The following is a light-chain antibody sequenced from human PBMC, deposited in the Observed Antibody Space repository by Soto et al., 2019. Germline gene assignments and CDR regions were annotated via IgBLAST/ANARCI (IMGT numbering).Light chain of an antibody. CDR1: QSISRW. Sequence: DIQMTHTPSSLSASVGDRGTITCRARQSISRWWAWEQQKPGKAPKLLIYDASTLESAVPSRFSGSGSGTEFTLTISSLQPDDFANYYCQQSNTFWTFGQGTKVDI. J-gene: IGKJ1*01. CDR2: DAS. V-gene: IGKV1-5*01. CDR3: QQSNTFWT.